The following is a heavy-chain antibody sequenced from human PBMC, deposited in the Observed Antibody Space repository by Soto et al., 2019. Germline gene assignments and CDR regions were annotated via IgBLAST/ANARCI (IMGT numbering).Heavy chain of an antibody. CDR2: IGGGDDDT. V-gene: IGHV3-23*01. CDR3: SNDREDHSSIWGAFDY. CDR1: GFTFSDCA. D-gene: IGHD1-26*01. Sequence: EVQLLESGGGLVQPGGSLRLTCVASGFTFSDCAMRCVRQAPGKGLEWVSSIGGGDDDTFSADSVKGRFTISRDNSKNTVYLQMNSMRAEDTALYFCSNDREDHSSIWGAFDYWGQGTVVLVSS. J-gene: IGHJ4*02.